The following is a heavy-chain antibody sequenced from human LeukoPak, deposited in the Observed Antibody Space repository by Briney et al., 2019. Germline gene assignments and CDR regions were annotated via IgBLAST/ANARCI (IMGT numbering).Heavy chain of an antibody. Sequence: AGGSLRLSCAASGFMFSSYWMTWVRQAPGKGLEWVANIKQDGSEKYYVDSVKGRFTISRDNAKNSLYLQMNSLRAEDTAVYYCARDYPTDYYDSSGLFSYYFDYWGQGTLVTVSS. J-gene: IGHJ4*02. CDR1: GFMFSSYW. CDR3: ARDYPTDYYDSSGLFSYYFDY. V-gene: IGHV3-7*01. D-gene: IGHD3-22*01. CDR2: IKQDGSEK.